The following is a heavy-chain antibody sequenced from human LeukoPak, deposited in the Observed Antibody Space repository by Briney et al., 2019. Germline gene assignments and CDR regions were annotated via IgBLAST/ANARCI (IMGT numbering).Heavy chain of an antibody. CDR3: ARCIAAAGVCYYGMDV. D-gene: IGHD6-13*01. V-gene: IGHV1-18*01. Sequence: ASVKVSCKASGYTFTSYGISWVRQAPGQGLEWMGRISAYNGNTNYAQKLQGSVTMTTDTSTSTAYMELRSLRSDDTAVYYCARCIAAAGVCYYGMDVWGQGTTVTVSS. CDR1: GYTFTSYG. CDR2: ISAYNGNT. J-gene: IGHJ6*02.